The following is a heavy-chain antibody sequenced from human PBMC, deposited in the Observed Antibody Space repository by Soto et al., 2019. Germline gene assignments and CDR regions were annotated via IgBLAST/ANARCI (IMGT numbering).Heavy chain of an antibody. CDR3: ARYRYSDSLREYYFDY. CDR2: LYYTGST. V-gene: IGHV4-30-4*01. D-gene: IGHD3-22*01. CDR1: GGSINSGDYY. J-gene: IGHJ4*02. Sequence: SETLSLTCTVSGGSINSGDYYWSWIRQPPGKGLEWVGNLYYTGSTYYNPSLKGRLTISVDTSKKQFSLMVTSVTAADTAVYYCARYRYSDSLREYYFDYWGQGTPVTVSS.